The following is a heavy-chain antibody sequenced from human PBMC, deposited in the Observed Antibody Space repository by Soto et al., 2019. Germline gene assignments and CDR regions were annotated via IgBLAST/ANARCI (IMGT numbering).Heavy chain of an antibody. J-gene: IGHJ3*02. V-gene: IGHV4-30-4*01. CDR1: GVSISSGDYY. Sequence: QVQLQESGPGLVKPSQTLSLTCTVSGVSISSGDYYWSWIRQPPGKGLEWIGYIYYSGSTYYNPSLKSRVTISVDTFKNQFSLKLSSVTAADTAVYYCARLSSRMINAFDIWGQGTMVTVSS. CDR3: ARLSSRMINAFDI. D-gene: IGHD3-16*01. CDR2: IYYSGST.